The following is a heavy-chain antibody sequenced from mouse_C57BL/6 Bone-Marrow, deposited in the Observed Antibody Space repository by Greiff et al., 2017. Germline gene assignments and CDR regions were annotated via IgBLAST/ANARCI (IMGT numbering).Heavy chain of an antibody. J-gene: IGHJ2*01. V-gene: IGHV14-4*01. CDR3: SSFDGNYFDF. CDR2: IDPEIGDT. Sequence: VQLQQSGAELVRPGASVKLSCTASGFNIKDDYIHWVKHRPEQGLEWIGWIDPEIGDTEYASKFQGKATITSDTSSNTAYLQLSSLTSEDTAVYYCSSFDGNYFDFWGQGTPLTVAS. CDR1: GFNIKDDY. D-gene: IGHD2-3*01.